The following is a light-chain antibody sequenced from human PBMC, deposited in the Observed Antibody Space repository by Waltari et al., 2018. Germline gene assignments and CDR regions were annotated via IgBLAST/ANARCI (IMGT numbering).Light chain of an antibody. CDR1: NSDVGKYNY. CDR3: CSYAGSSTYV. V-gene: IGLV2-23*02. CDR2: EVN. Sequence: HSALTQPASVSGSPGQSITISCTGTNSDVGKYNYVYWYQQHPGKAPKPMIYEVNKWPSGVSTRFAGSKSGNTASLIISGLQADDEADYFCCSYAGSSTYVYGTGTKVTVL. J-gene: IGLJ1*01.